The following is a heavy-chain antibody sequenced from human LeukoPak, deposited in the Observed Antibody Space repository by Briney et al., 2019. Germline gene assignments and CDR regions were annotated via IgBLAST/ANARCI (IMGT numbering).Heavy chain of an antibody. V-gene: IGHV4-59*02. J-gene: IGHJ4*02. D-gene: IGHD3-9*01. CDR2: IYSSGST. CDR1: GGSVSSYY. Sequence: SETLSLTCTVSGGSVSSYYWNWIRQPPGKGLEWIGNIYSSGSTNYNPSLKSRVTISVDTSKNQFSLKLSSVTAADTAVYYCARGSYDILTGYYTPDYFDYWGQGTLVTVSS. CDR3: ARGSYDILTGYYTPDYFDY.